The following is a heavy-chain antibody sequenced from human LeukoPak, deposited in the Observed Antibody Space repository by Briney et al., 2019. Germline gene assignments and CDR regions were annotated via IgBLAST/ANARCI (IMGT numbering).Heavy chain of an antibody. J-gene: IGHJ4*02. CDR2: IWHDGSYI. D-gene: IGHD5-12*01. CDR3: VDVDVDV. V-gene: IGHV3-33*01. CDR1: GFTFSNYG. Sequence: PAGSLRLSCEASGFTFSNYGRHWVRQTPGKGLEWVAAIWHDGSYIFYADSVKGRFTISRDTSKNTLSLQMDSLRAQHTAGFECVDVDVDVWGQGTLVTVSS.